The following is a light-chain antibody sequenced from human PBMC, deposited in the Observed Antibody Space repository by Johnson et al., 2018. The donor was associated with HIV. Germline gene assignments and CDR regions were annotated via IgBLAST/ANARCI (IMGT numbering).Light chain of an antibody. V-gene: IGLV1-51*02. CDR2: ENN. CDR1: KSNIGNNY. J-gene: IGLJ1*01. Sequence: QSVLTQPPSVSAAPGKKVTISCSGTKSNIGNNYVSWYQQLPGTAPKLLIYENNKRPSGIPDRFSGSKSGTSATLGITGLQTGDEANYYCGTWDSSMSAGFGSGTKVTVL. CDR3: GTWDSSMSAG.